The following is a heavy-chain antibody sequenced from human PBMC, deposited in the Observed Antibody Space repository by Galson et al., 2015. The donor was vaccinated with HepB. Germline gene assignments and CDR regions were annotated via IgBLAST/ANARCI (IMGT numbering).Heavy chain of an antibody. Sequence: SLRLSCAASGFTFNTYAMSWVRQAPGKGLEWVSGMSGSGTTTYNADSVKGRFTISRDNSKNTLYLQMNGLRVEDTAVYYCVKLGGQSGWSAYYFNHWGRGALVTVSS. J-gene: IGHJ4*02. V-gene: IGHV3-23*01. CDR1: GFTFNTYA. CDR2: MSGSGTTT. CDR3: VKLGGQSGWSAYYFNH. D-gene: IGHD6-19*01.